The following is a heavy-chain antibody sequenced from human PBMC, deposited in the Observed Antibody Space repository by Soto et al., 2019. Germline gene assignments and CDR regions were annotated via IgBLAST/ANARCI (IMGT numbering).Heavy chain of an antibody. CDR1: GFTFSSYA. J-gene: IGHJ5*02. Sequence: EVQLLESGGGLVQPGGSLRRSCAASGFTFSSYAMSWVRQAPGKGLEWVSAISGRGGSPYYADSVNGRFTISRDNSQNTLYLQMNSLRAEDTAVYYCAKDITIFGVPPPNDWFDPWGQGTLVTVSS. D-gene: IGHD3-3*01. CDR2: ISGRGGSP. V-gene: IGHV3-23*01. CDR3: AKDITIFGVPPPNDWFDP.